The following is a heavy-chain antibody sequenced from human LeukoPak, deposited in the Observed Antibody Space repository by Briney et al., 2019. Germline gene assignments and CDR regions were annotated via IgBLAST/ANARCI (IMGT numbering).Heavy chain of an antibody. Sequence: SGGSLRLSCAASGSIFSFYCMHWVRQAPGKGPMWVSRICPDGTGISYADSVKARFTTSRDNAKNTVYLQMNSLREEDTAVYYCVRDFRSADYWGQGTLVTVSS. CDR1: GSIFSFYC. CDR2: ICPDGTGI. J-gene: IGHJ4*02. CDR3: VRDFRSADY. V-gene: IGHV3-74*01.